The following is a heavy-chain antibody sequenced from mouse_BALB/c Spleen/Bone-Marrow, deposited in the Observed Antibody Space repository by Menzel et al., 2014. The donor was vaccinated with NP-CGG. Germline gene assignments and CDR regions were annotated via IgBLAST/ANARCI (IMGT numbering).Heavy chain of an antibody. CDR3: TRSLRLFDY. J-gene: IGHJ2*01. CDR2: IRLKSNNYAT. V-gene: IGHV6-6*02. Sequence: EVKLVESGGGLVQPGGSMKLSCVASGFTFSNYWMNWVRRSPEKGLEWVAEIRLKSNNYATHYAESVKGRFTISRDDSKSSVYLQMNNLRAEDTGIYYCTRSLRLFDYWGQGTTLTVSS. D-gene: IGHD1-1*01. CDR1: GFTFSNYW.